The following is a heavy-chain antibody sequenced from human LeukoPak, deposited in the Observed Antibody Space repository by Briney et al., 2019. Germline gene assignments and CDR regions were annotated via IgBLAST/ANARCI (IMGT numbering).Heavy chain of an antibody. CDR1: GFTFSSYS. CDR3: ARETYADY. CDR2: ISISSSYI. D-gene: IGHD4-17*01. J-gene: IGHJ4*02. V-gene: IGHV3-21*01. Sequence: GGSLRLSCAASGFTFSSYSMNWVRQAPGKGLEWVSSISISSSYINYADSVKGRFTISRDNAKNSLYLQMNSLRAEDTAVYYCARETYADYWGQGTLVTVSS.